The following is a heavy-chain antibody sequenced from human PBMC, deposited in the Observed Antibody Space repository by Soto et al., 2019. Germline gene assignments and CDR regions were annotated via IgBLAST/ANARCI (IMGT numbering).Heavy chain of an antibody. Sequence: ASVKVSCKASGYTFTSYGISWVRQAPGQGLEWMGWISAYNGNTNYAQKLQGRVTMTTDTSTSTAYMGLRSLRSDDTAVYYCARVRTMIVVVKACPFDYWGQGTLVTV. CDR1: GYTFTSYG. J-gene: IGHJ4*02. CDR2: ISAYNGNT. CDR3: ARVRTMIVVVKACPFDY. D-gene: IGHD3-22*01. V-gene: IGHV1-18*01.